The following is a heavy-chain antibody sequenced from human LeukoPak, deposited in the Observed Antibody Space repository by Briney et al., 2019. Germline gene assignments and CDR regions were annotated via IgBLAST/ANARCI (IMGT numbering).Heavy chain of an antibody. CDR2: ISGSGTST. CDR1: GFTFSNYA. V-gene: IGHV3-23*01. CDR3: AKLAAIRGENWLAL. Sequence: GGSLRLSCAVSGFTFSNYAVSWVRQAPGKGLEWVSSISGSGTSTYYADSVKGRFTISRDNSKNTLYLQMNSLRAEDTAIYYCAKLAAIRGENWLALGGQGTLVTVSS. D-gene: IGHD5-12*01. J-gene: IGHJ5*02.